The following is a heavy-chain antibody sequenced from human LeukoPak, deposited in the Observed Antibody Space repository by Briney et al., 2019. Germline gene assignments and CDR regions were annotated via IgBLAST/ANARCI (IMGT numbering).Heavy chain of an antibody. Sequence: GGSLRLSCAASGFTFSSYWMSWVRQAPGKGLEWVANIKQDGSEKYYVDSVKGRFTISRDNAENTLYLQMNSLRHDDTAVYYCARVASLSVTHYYYYGMDVWGPGTTVSVSS. V-gene: IGHV3-7*01. D-gene: IGHD4-17*01. CDR1: GFTFSSYW. CDR3: ARVASLSVTHYYYYGMDV. CDR2: IKQDGSEK. J-gene: IGHJ6*02.